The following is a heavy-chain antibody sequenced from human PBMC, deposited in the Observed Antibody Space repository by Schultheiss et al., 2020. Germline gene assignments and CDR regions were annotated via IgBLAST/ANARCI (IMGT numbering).Heavy chain of an antibody. J-gene: IGHJ6*02. D-gene: IGHD4-11*01. Sequence: SQPLSLTCAVYGGSFSGYYWSWIRQPPGKGLEWIGEINHSGSTNYNPSLKSRVTISVDTSKNQFSLKLSSVTAADTAVYYCARTTWYYYYGMDVWGQGTTVTVS. V-gene: IGHV4-34*01. CDR2: INHSGST. CDR1: GGSFSGYY. CDR3: ARTTWYYYYGMDV.